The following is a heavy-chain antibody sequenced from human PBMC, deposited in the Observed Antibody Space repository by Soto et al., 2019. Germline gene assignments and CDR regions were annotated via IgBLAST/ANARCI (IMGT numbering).Heavy chain of an antibody. CDR3: ARDLADVHLWDAFDV. D-gene: IGHD6-13*01. V-gene: IGHV1-69*01. Sequence: QVQLVQSGPELKKPGSSVKVSCKAPGDTFNSYGISWVRQAPGQGLEWMGGIVPMFGTTNLALKFEDRVTITADELTTTVYMEIRGLTSQDTAVYYCARDLADVHLWDAFDVWGHGTRVTVSS. CDR1: GDTFNSYG. J-gene: IGHJ3*01. CDR2: IVPMFGTT.